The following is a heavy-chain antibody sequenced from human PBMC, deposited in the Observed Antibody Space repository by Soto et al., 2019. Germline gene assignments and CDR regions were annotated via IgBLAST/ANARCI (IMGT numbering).Heavy chain of an antibody. CDR1: GFTFSSYS. J-gene: IGHJ6*02. CDR2: ISSSSSTI. Sequence: GGSLRLSCAASGFTFSSYSMNWVRQAPGKGLEWVSYISSSSSTIYYADSVKGRFTISRDNAKNSLYLQMNSLRDEDTAVYYCARDDPPFTIFGVVTSIGMDVWGQGTTVTVSS. V-gene: IGHV3-48*02. D-gene: IGHD3-3*01. CDR3: ARDDPPFTIFGVVTSIGMDV.